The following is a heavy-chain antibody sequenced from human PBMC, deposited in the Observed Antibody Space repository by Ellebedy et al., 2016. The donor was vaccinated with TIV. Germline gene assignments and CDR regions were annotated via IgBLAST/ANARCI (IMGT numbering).Heavy chain of an antibody. V-gene: IGHV1-46*01. CDR3: AREFPRTRYFDS. J-gene: IGHJ4*02. CDR2: IIPSGGNT. CDR1: RNTFTTYY. Sequence: AASVKVSCKTSRNTFTTYYVHWVRQAPGQGLEWMGIIIPSGGNTNYAQKFQGRVTMTADTSANTVYMELSSLRADDTAVYYCAREFPRTRYFDSWGQGTLVTVSS.